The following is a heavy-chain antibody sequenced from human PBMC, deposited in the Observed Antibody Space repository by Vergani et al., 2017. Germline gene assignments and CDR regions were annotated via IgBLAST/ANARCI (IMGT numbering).Heavy chain of an antibody. Sequence: QVQLQESGPGLVKPSETLSLTCAVSGYSISSGYYWGWLRQPPGKGLEWIGSIYHSGSTYYTPSLTSRVTISVDTSKNLFSLKLSSVTAADTAVYYCARGGSITIPIWGQGTLVTVSS. V-gene: IGHV4-38-2*01. CDR2: IYHSGST. CDR3: ARGGSITIPI. D-gene: IGHD3-9*01. CDR1: GYSISSGYY. J-gene: IGHJ4*02.